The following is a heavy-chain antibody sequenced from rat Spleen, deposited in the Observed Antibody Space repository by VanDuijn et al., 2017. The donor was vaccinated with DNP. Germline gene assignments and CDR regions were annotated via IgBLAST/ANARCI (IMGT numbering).Heavy chain of an antibody. CDR3: ARPSNYGTYGPMDA. D-gene: IGHD1-3*01. Sequence: EVKLVESGGGLVQPGRSLKLSCVASGFTFDNYWMTWVRQVPGKGLEWVASITANAAYTYYLDSVKDRITISRENAKDTLYLQMNSLKSEDTATYYCARPSNYGTYGPMDAWGQGTSVTVSS. CDR1: GFTFDNYW. V-gene: IGHV5-31*01. J-gene: IGHJ4*01. CDR2: ITANAAYT.